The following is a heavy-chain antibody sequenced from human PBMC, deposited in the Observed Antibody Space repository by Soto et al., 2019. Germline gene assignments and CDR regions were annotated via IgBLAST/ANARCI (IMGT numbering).Heavy chain of an antibody. V-gene: IGHV3-30*18. CDR1: GFTFSSYG. D-gene: IGHD3-22*01. Sequence: QVQLVESGGGVVHPGRSLRLSCAASGFTFSSYGMHWVRQAPGKGLAWVAVLSYDGSNKYYAESVKGRFTISRDNSKNTLYLQMNSLRAEDTAVYYCAKEDYYDSSGGYFDYCGQVTLVTVSS. CDR2: LSYDGSNK. CDR3: AKEDYYDSSGGYFDY. J-gene: IGHJ4*02.